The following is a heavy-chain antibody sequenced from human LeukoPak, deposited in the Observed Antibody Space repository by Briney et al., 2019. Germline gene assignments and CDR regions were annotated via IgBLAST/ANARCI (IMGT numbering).Heavy chain of an antibody. CDR3: ARGGEGAYYYGSGSYFSFYY. Sequence: SVKVSCKASGGTFSSYAISWVRQAPGQGLEWMGGIIPIFGTANYAQKFQGRVTITADKSTSTAYMELSSLRSEDTAVYYCARGGEGAYYYGSGSYFSFYYWGQGTLVTVSS. J-gene: IGHJ4*02. CDR2: IIPIFGTA. D-gene: IGHD3-10*01. V-gene: IGHV1-69*06. CDR1: GGTFSSYA.